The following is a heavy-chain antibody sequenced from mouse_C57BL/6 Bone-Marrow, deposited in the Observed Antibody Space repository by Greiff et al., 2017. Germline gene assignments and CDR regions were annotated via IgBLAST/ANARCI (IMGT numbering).Heavy chain of an antibody. Sequence: QVQLQQPGAELVRPWSSVKLSCKASGYTFTSYWMDWVKQRPGQGLEWIGNIYPSDSETHYNQKFKDKATLTVDKSSSTAYMQLSSLTSEDSAVYYCARGLYAMDYWGQGTSVTVSS. V-gene: IGHV1-61*01. CDR1: GYTFTSYW. J-gene: IGHJ4*01. CDR2: IYPSDSET. CDR3: ARGLYAMDY.